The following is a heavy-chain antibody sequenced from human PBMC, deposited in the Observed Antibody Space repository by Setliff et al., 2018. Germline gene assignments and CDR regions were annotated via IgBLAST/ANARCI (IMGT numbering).Heavy chain of an antibody. D-gene: IGHD3-22*01. Sequence: PSETLSLTCTVSGGSISSGSFYWSWIRQPAGKGLEWIGHIYTSGSTNYNPSLKTRVTISVDTSKNQFSLKLSSVTAADTAVYYCARDVYLYDSSGYYYEMAQWYFDLRGRGTLVTVSS. V-gene: IGHV4-61*09. CDR1: GGSISSGSFY. J-gene: IGHJ2*01. CDR2: IYTSGST. CDR3: ARDVYLYDSSGYYYEMAQWYFDL.